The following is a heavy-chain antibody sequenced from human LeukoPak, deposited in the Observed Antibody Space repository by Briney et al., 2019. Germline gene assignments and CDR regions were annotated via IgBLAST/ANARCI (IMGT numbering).Heavy chain of an antibody. CDR1: GFIVSNTY. CDR2: IHNDGST. Sequence: GGSLRLSCAASGFIVSNTYMTWVRQAPGKGLEWVSVIHNDGSTYYADSVQRRFTVYTDTSKNMLFLRMNSLRVEDTAVYLCASLARDYWGQGTLVSVSS. CDR3: ASLARDY. V-gene: IGHV3-53*01. J-gene: IGHJ4*01. D-gene: IGHD3-3*02.